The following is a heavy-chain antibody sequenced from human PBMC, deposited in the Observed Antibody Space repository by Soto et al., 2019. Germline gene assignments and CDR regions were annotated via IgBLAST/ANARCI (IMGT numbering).Heavy chain of an antibody. J-gene: IGHJ3*01. D-gene: IGHD3-10*01. Sequence: PGGSLRLSCAASGFTFYTYEMNWVRQAPGKGLEWVSYISSSGSTTYYADSVEGRFTISRDNAKNSLYLQMNSLRAEDTAIYYCATRSGGGGAFDFWGQGTMVTVSS. CDR3: ATRSGGGGAFDF. CDR2: ISSSGSTT. V-gene: IGHV3-48*03. CDR1: GFTFYTYE.